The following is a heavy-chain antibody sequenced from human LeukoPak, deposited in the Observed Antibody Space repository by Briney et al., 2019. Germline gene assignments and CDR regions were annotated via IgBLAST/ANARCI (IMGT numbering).Heavy chain of an antibody. D-gene: IGHD2-21*02. V-gene: IGHV3-30*02. Sequence: GSLRLSCAASGFSFSSYGMHWVRQAPGKGLEWVAFIRSDGSNKYYADSVKGRFTISRDNSKNTLYLHMNSLRAEDTAVYYCAKSPSYCRGDCYSTFEYWGQGTLVTVSS. CDR1: GFSFSSYG. CDR3: AKSPSYCRGDCYSTFEY. CDR2: IRSDGSNK. J-gene: IGHJ4*02.